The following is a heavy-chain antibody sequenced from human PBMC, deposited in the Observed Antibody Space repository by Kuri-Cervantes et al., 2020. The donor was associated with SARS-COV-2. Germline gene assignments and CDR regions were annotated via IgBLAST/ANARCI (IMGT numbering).Heavy chain of an antibody. J-gene: IGHJ4*01. CDR3: ASRVSYYYDSSGYYYGDY. V-gene: IGHV3-11*04. CDR1: GFTFSDYY. CDR2: ISSSGSTI. Sequence: GESLKISCAASGFTFSDYYMSWIRQAPGKGLEWVSYISSSGSTIYYADAVKGRLTISRDNAKNSLYLQMNSLRAEDTAVYYCASRVSYYYDSSGYYYGDYWGQGTLVTVSS. D-gene: IGHD3-22*01.